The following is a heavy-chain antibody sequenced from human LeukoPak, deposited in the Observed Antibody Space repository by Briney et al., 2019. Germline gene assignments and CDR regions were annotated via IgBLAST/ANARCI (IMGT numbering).Heavy chain of an antibody. D-gene: IGHD3-3*01. J-gene: IGHJ4*02. V-gene: IGHV3-30*02. Sequence: GGSLRLSCAASGFTFSSYAMSWVRQAPGKGLEWVTFIRYDGSNKYYADSVKGRFTISRDNSKNTLYLQMNSLRAEDTAVYYCAKGAHYDFWSGYYTGIDYWGQGTLVTVSS. CDR2: IRYDGSNK. CDR3: AKGAHYDFWSGYYTGIDY. CDR1: GFTFSSYA.